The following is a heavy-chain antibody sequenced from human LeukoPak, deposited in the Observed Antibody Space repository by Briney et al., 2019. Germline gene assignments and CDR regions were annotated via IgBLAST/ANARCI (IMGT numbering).Heavy chain of an antibody. D-gene: IGHD6-13*01. CDR1: GGCISSYY. V-gene: IGHV4-59*01. CDR3: SRDRIAAAGTRWFDP. Sequence: PSETLSLTCAVAGGCISSYYWSWMRQPPGKGLEWIGCLHFSGNTNYNPSLKRRVTISVVTSKNQLSLRLSSVTAADTAVYFCSRDRIAAAGTRWFDPWGQGTLVIVSS. J-gene: IGHJ5*02. CDR2: LHFSGNT.